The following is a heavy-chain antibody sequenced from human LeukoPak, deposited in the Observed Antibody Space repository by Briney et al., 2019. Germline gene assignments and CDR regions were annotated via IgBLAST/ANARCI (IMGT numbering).Heavy chain of an antibody. CDR3: TTYGSGRKFDY. Sequence: GGSLRLSCAASGFMFSSYWMSWVRQAPGKGLEWVGRIESKTDGGTTDYAAPVKGRFTISRDDSTNTLYLQMNSLKSEDTAVYYCTTYGSGRKFDYWGQGILVTVSS. V-gene: IGHV3-15*04. D-gene: IGHD3-10*01. CDR2: IESKTDGGTT. CDR1: GFMFSSYW. J-gene: IGHJ4*02.